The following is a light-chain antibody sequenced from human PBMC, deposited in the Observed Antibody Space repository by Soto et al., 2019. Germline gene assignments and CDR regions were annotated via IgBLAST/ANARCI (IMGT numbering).Light chain of an antibody. J-gene: IGKJ1*01. Sequence: EIVLTQSPGTLSLSPGERATLSCRASQSVSSNYLAWYQQKPGRAPRLLIYGASSRATGIPDRFSGSGSVTDFSLTISRLEPEYFAVYYCQQYGSSPPWTFGQGTKVEIK. CDR1: QSVSSNY. CDR2: GAS. CDR3: QQYGSSPPWT. V-gene: IGKV3-20*01.